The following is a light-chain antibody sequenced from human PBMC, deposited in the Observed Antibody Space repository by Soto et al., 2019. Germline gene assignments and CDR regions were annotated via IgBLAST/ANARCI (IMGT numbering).Light chain of an antibody. CDR3: QQYNSFWT. CDR2: DVS. Sequence: DIQMTQSPSTLSASVGDGVTITCRASQSIGTWLAWYQQKPGKAPKVLIYDVSSLKSGVPSRFSGSASATEFTLTISSLQPDDFATYYCQQYNSFWTFGQGTKVEIK. V-gene: IGKV1-5*01. J-gene: IGKJ1*01. CDR1: QSIGTW.